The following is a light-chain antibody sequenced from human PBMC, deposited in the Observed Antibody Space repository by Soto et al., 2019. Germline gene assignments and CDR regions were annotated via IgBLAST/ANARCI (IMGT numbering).Light chain of an antibody. CDR2: DVS. CDR1: SSDVGSYNR. CDR3: TSYTTSNTYV. V-gene: IGLV2-18*02. J-gene: IGLJ1*01. Sequence: QSVLTQPPSVSGSPGKSVAISRTGTSSDVGSYNRVSWYQQPPGTAPKLMIYDVSNRPSGVPDRFSGSKSGNTASLTISGLQAEDEADYYCTSYTTSNTYVFGTGTKVTV.